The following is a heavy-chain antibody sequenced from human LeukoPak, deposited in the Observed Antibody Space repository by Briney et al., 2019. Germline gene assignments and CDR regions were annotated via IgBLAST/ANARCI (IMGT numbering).Heavy chain of an antibody. CDR1: GGSISSYY. CDR2: IYSTGST. J-gene: IGHJ4*02. Sequence: SETLSLTCTVSGGSISSYYWSWIRQPAGKGLEWIGRIYSTGSTNYNPSLKSRVTMSVDTSKNQFSLRLRSVTAADTAVYYCARQIAAAGTAGFDFWGQGALVTVSS. CDR3: ARQIAAAGTAGFDF. D-gene: IGHD6-13*01. V-gene: IGHV4-4*07.